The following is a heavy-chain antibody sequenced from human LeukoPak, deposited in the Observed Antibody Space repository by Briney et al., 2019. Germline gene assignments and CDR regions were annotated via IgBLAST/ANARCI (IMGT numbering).Heavy chain of an antibody. V-gene: IGHV1-69*01. D-gene: IGHD2-2*01. J-gene: IGHJ6*04. CDR1: GGTFSSYA. Sequence: GASVKVSCKASGGTFSSYAISWVRQAPGQGLEWMGGIIPIFGTANYAQKFQGRVTITADESTSTAYMELSSLRSEDTAVYYCARYYCSSTSCPLDYYYYGMDVWGKGTTVTVSS. CDR2: IIPIFGTA. CDR3: ARYYCSSTSCPLDYYYYGMDV.